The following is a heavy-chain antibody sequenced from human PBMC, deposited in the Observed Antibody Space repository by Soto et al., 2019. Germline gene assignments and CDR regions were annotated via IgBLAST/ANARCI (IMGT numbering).Heavy chain of an antibody. CDR3: ARDDATYCGGDCYRYFYYGMDV. Sequence: GASVKVSCKASGGTFSNHAISWVRQAPGQGLEWVGGIIPMFPTADYAQRFQGRVTITADDSTTTVYMELSGLRSEDMAMYYCARDDATYCGGDCYRYFYYGMDVWGQGTTVTVSS. J-gene: IGHJ6*02. V-gene: IGHV1-69*13. CDR2: IIPMFPTA. CDR1: GGTFSNHA. D-gene: IGHD2-21*02.